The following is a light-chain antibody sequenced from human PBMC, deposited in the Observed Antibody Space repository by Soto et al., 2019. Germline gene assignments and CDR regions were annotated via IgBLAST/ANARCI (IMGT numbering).Light chain of an antibody. CDR1: QSVSSN. CDR2: GAS. V-gene: IGKV3-15*01. CDR3: QPYHKRPSYT. J-gene: IGKJ2*01. Sequence: EIVMTQSPANLSVSPGERATLSCRASQSVSSNLAWYQQKPGQGPRLLIYGASTRATSIPARFSGSGSGTEFTHTINVMLSKDLAVYFCQPYHKRPSYTLGQETKQESK.